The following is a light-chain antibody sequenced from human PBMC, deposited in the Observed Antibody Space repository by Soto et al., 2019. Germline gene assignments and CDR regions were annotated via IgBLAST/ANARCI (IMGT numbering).Light chain of an antibody. V-gene: IGKV1-39*01. CDR1: QSISSY. CDR3: QQSYRTPPT. Sequence: DIQMTQSPSSLSASVGDRVTITCRASQSISSYLNWYQQKPGKAPKLLIYAASSLQSGVPSRFSGSRSGTDFTLTISSLQPEDFATYDCQQSYRTPPTFGQGTKVEIK. J-gene: IGKJ1*01. CDR2: AAS.